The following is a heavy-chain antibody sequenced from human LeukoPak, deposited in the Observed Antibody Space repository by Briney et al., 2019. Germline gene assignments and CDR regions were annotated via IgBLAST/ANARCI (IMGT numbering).Heavy chain of an antibody. J-gene: IGHJ4*02. V-gene: IGHV3-48*03. Sequence: GVSLRLSCAASGFTFNNCEMNWVRQAPGKGLEWVSYISIGGNTIYYADSVKGRFTISRDNAKNSLSLQMNSLRAEDTAVYFCARGGPLIDCWGQGTLVTVSS. CDR1: GFTFNNCE. CDR2: ISIGGNTI. CDR3: ARGGPLIDC.